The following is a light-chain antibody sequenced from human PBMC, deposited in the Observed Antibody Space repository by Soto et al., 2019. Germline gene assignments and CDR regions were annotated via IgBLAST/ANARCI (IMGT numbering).Light chain of an antibody. CDR2: GAS. J-gene: IGKJ5*01. CDR1: QSVSSN. V-gene: IGKV3-15*01. Sequence: EIERTQSPATLSLAPGERVTLSCRASQSVSSNLAWYQQKPGQAHRLLIYGASTRATGIPARFSGSGSGTEFTLTISSLQSEDFAVYYCQQYNNWPPITFGQGTRLEI. CDR3: QQYNNWPPIT.